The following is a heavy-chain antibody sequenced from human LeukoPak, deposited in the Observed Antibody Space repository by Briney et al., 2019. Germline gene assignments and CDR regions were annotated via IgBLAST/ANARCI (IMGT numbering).Heavy chain of an antibody. V-gene: IGHV1-18*01. D-gene: IGHD2/OR15-2a*01. CDR3: AFSRYYLQGSYYYMDV. CDR1: GYTFTSYG. Sequence: GASVKVPCKASGYTFTSYGISWVRQAPGQGLEWMGWISAYNGNTNYAQKLQGRVTMTTDTSTSTAYMELRSLRSDDTAVYYCAFSRYYLQGSYYYMDVWGKGTTVTVSS. J-gene: IGHJ6*03. CDR2: ISAYNGNT.